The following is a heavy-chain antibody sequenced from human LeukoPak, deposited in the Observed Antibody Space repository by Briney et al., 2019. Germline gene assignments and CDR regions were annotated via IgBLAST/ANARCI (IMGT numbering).Heavy chain of an antibody. J-gene: IGHJ4*02. CDR3: ATYDSWSGYNIAY. CDR2: INRDGSEK. V-gene: IGHV3-7*03. CDR1: GFTLSSRW. D-gene: IGHD3-3*01. Sequence: PGGSLRLSCVVSGFTLSSRWMMWVRQAPGEGLEWMTNINRDGSEKNYVDSVKGRFTITRDNVENSLYLQMNSLKVEDSAIYYCATYDSWSGYNIAYWGQGTLVTVSS.